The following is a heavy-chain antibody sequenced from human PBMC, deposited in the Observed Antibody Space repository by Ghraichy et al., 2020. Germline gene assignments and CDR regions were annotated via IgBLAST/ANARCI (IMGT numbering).Heavy chain of an antibody. J-gene: IGHJ6*03. V-gene: IGHV4-34*01. D-gene: IGHD3-3*01. CDR3: ATVTPASIFGVVIVGHMDV. Sequence: SETLSLTCAVYGRSFSGYYWNWIRQSPGKGLEWIGEINHSGSTDYNPSLKSRVTISVDTSKNQFSLKLSSVTAADTAVYYCATVTPASIFGVVIVGHMDVWGKGTTVTVSS. CDR1: GRSFSGYY. CDR2: INHSGST.